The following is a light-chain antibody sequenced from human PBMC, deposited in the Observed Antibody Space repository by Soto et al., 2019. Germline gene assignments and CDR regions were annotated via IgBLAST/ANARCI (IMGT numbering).Light chain of an antibody. CDR1: QAMSYY. CDR2: DGA. V-gene: IGKV1-33*01. Sequence: DIQMTQSPSSLSASVGDRVTITCRASQAMSYYLNWYQQQPGKATTLLIYDGANLHTGVPSRLSGSGSETDFTFTMRSLEPEDIGSYYCQQYDTLFTFGQGTKVELK. J-gene: IGKJ3*01. CDR3: QQYDTLFT.